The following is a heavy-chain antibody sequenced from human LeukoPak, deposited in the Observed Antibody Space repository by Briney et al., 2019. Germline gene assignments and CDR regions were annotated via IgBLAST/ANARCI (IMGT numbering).Heavy chain of an antibody. V-gene: IGHV3-23*01. CDR2: ISGSGNRT. J-gene: IGHJ4*02. CDR1: GFTFSSYA. D-gene: IGHD4-17*01. Sequence: GGSRRLSCAASGFTFSSYAMSWVRQAPGKGLEWVSSISGSGNRTYYADSVKGRFTISRDNSKNTLYLQMNSLRAEDTAVYYCATPSGYGDFRDYWGQGTLVTVSS. CDR3: ATPSGYGDFRDY.